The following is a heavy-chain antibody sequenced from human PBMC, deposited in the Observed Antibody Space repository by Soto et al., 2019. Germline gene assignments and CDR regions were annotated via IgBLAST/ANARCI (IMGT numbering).Heavy chain of an antibody. CDR1: GGSISSSSYY. J-gene: IGHJ4*02. CDR3: AREQWLPREWYFDY. CDR2: IYYSGST. D-gene: IGHD6-19*01. Sequence: LSLTCTVSGGSISSSSYYWGWIRQPPGKGLEWIGSIYYSGSTYYNPSLKSRVTISVDTSKNQFSLKLSSVTAADTAVYYCAREQWLPREWYFDYWGQGTLVTVSS. V-gene: IGHV4-39*01.